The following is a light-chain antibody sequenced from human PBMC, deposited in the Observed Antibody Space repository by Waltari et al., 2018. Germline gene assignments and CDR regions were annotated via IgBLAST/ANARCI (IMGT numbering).Light chain of an antibody. Sequence: SYDLTQPASVSVYQGQTATITCGGDNIGTEVVNWYQQRPPQAPVLVIYVDTERPSGIPERFSGSKSGNTATLTVSGVEAGDEADYYCQVWDTGSDHVLFGGGTRLTVL. CDR2: VDT. CDR1: NIGTEV. V-gene: IGLV3-21*02. J-gene: IGLJ2*01. CDR3: QVWDTGSDHVL.